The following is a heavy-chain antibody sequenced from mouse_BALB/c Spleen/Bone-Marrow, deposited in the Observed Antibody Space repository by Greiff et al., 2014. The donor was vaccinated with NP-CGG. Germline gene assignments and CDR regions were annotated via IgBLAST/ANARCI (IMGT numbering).Heavy chain of an antibody. CDR2: ISSGSSTI. Sequence: EVQLVESGGGLVQPGGSRKLSCAASEFTFSSFGMHWVRQAPEKGLEWVAYISSGSSTIYYADTVKGRFTISRDNPKNTLFLQMTSLRSEDTAMYYCARGYDYGFAYWGQGTLVTVSA. CDR1: EFTFSSFG. J-gene: IGHJ3*01. CDR3: ARGYDYGFAY. V-gene: IGHV5-17*02. D-gene: IGHD2-4*01.